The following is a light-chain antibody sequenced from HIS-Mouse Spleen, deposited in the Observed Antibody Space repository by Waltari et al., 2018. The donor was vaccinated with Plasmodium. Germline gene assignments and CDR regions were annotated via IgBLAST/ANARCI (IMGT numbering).Light chain of an antibody. V-gene: IGLV3-25*03. J-gene: IGLJ2*01. CDR3: QSADSSGTYRV. Sequence: SYELTQPPSVSVSPGQTARITCSADDLPNQSAYWYQQKPGQAPVLVIYKDSERPSGIPERFSGSSSGTTVTLTISGVQAEDEADYYCQSADSSGTYRVFGGGTKLTVL. CDR1: DLPNQS. CDR2: KDS.